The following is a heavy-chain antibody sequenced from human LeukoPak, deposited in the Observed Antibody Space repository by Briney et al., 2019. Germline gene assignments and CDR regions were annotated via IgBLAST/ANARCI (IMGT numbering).Heavy chain of an antibody. CDR2: IYYSGST. J-gene: IGHJ4*02. D-gene: IGHD2-2*01. Sequence: SETLSLTCTVSGGSVSSGSYYWSWIRQPPGKGLEWIGYIYYSGSTNYNPSLKSRVTISVDTSKNQFSLKLSSVTAADTAVYYCARGCGSTSCSTGNLDYWGQGTLVTVSS. CDR1: GGSVSSGSYY. CDR3: ARGCGSTSCSTGNLDY. V-gene: IGHV4-61*01.